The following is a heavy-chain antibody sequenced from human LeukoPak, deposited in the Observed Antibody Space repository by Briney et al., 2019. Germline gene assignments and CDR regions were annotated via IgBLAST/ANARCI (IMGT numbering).Heavy chain of an antibody. V-gene: IGHV1-24*01. CDR3: ATHPVYSGSRATHFDY. D-gene: IGHD1-26*01. CDR2: FDPEDGET. J-gene: IGHJ4*02. Sequence: ASVKVSCKVSGYTLTELSMHWVRQAPGKGLERMGGFDPEDGETIYAQKFQGRVTMTEDTSTETAYMELSSLRSKDTAVYYCATHPVYSGSRATHFDYWGQGTLVTVSS. CDR1: GYTLTELS.